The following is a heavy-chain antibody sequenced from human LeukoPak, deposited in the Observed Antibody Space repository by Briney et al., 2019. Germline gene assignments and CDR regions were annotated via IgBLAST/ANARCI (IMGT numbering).Heavy chain of an antibody. CDR3: ARTCYDILTGYSDAFDI. V-gene: IGHV1-46*01. J-gene: IGHJ3*02. D-gene: IGHD3-9*01. Sequence: ASVKVSCKASGYTFTSYYMHWVRQAPGQGLEWMGIINPSGGSTSYAQKFQGRVTMTRDTSTSTVYMELSSLRSEDTAVYYCARTCYDILTGYSDAFDIWGQGTMVTVSS. CDR1: GYTFTSYY. CDR2: INPSGGST.